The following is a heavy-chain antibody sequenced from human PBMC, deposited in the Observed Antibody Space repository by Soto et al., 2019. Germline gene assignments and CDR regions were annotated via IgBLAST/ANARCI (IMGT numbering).Heavy chain of an antibody. CDR3: ARYVNSSGWRYFDY. CDR2: IIPIFGTA. J-gene: IGHJ4*02. V-gene: IGHV1-69*01. D-gene: IGHD6-19*01. CDR1: GGTFSSYA. Sequence: QVQLVQSGAEVKKPGSSVKVSCTASGGTFSSYAISWVRQAPGQGLEWMGGIIPIFGTANYAQKFQGRVTITADESTSTAYMELSSLRSEDTAVYYCARYVNSSGWRYFDYWGQGTLVTVSS.